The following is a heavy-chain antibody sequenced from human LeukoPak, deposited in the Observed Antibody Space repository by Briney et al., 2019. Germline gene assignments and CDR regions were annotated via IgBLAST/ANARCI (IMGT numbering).Heavy chain of an antibody. CDR2: IRNKAYGATT. D-gene: IGHD1-26*01. Sequence: GGSLRLSCTASGFTFGDYAMSWVRQAPGKGLEGVGFIRNKAYGATTEYAASVKGRFTISRDDSKSIAYLQMNSLKTEDTAVYYCTRVPMRGSSNWAYFDYWGQGTLVTVSS. CDR1: GFTFGDYA. CDR3: TRVPMRGSSNWAYFDY. J-gene: IGHJ4*02. V-gene: IGHV3-49*04.